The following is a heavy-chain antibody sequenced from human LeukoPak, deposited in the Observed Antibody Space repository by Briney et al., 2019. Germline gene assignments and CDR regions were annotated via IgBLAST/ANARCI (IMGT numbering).Heavy chain of an antibody. CDR3: ARELHSGSYYFDY. Sequence: SETLSLTCTVSGYSISSGYYWGWIRQPPGKGLEWIGSIYHSGSTYYNPSLKSRVTTSVDTSKNRFSLKLTSVTAADTAVYYCARELHSGSYYFDYWGQGTLVTVSS. D-gene: IGHD1-26*01. CDR2: IYHSGST. V-gene: IGHV4-38-2*02. CDR1: GYSISSGYY. J-gene: IGHJ4*02.